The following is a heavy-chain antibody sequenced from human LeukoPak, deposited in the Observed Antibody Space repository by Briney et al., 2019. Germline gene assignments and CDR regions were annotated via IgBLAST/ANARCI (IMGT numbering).Heavy chain of an antibody. Sequence: GRSLRLSCAASGFTFDDYAMHWVRQAPGKGLEWVSGISWNSGSIGYADSVKGRFTISRDNAKNSLYLQMNSLRAEDTALYYCAKVDGRYSYGFSDTGAYMDVWGKGTTVTVS. J-gene: IGHJ6*03. V-gene: IGHV3-9*01. CDR2: ISWNSGSI. CDR3: AKVDGRYSYGFSDTGAYMDV. D-gene: IGHD5-18*01. CDR1: GFTFDDYA.